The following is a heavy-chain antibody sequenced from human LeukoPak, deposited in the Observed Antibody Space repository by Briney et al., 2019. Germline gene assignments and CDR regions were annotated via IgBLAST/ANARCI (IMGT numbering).Heavy chain of an antibody. Sequence: PGESLRLSCAASGFTFSSYEMNWVRQAPGKGLEWVSYISSSGSTIYYADSVKGRFTISRDNAKNSLYLQMNSLRAEDTAVYYCARDGQQLHYYYYYYMDVWGKGTTVTISS. CDR1: GFTFSSYE. CDR2: ISSSGSTI. CDR3: ARDGQQLHYYYYYYMDV. J-gene: IGHJ6*03. D-gene: IGHD6-13*01. V-gene: IGHV3-48*03.